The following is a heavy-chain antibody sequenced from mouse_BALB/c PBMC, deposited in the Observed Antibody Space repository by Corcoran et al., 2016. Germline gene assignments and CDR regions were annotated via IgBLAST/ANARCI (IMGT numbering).Heavy chain of an antibody. CDR3: ARIGYGSSYYYAMDY. Sequence: VTLKESGPGILQPSQTLSLTCSFSGFSLSTSGMGVGWLRQPSGQGLEWLEHIWWDDVKRYNPALKSRMTIAKDTSSSQVFLKIASGDTADTATYYCARIGYGSSYYYAMDYGGQGTSVTVSS. D-gene: IGHD1-1*01. V-gene: IGHV8-8*01. CDR1: GFSLSTSGMG. J-gene: IGHJ4*01. CDR2: IWWDDVK.